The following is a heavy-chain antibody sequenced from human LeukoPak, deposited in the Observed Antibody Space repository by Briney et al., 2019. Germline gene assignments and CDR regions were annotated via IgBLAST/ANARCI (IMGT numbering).Heavy chain of an antibody. CDR3: ARDRRPYCSSTSCYLDYYYYGMDV. CDR2: VNLQGST. CDR1: GGSITSTNY. J-gene: IGHJ6*02. V-gene: IGHV4-4*02. D-gene: IGHD2-2*01. Sequence: PSETLSLTCGVSGGSITSTNYWTWVRQPPGKGLEWIGEVNLQGSTNYNPSLMGRVAISVDTSKNQFSLKLSSVTAADTAVYYCARDRRPYCSSTSCYLDYYYYGMDVWGQGTTVTVSS.